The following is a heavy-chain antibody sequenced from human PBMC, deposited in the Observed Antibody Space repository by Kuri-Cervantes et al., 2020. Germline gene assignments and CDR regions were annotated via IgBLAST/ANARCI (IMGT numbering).Heavy chain of an antibody. D-gene: IGHD6-13*01. CDR3: ARVPAAGTAGY. Sequence: GEALKISCAASGFTFSDFYMSWIRQAPGKGLEWVSYISSTGVTTYYADSVKGRFTISRDNAKNSLYLQMNSLRAEDTAVYYCARVPAAGTAGYWGQGTLVTVSS. CDR1: GFTFSDFY. CDR2: ISSTGVTT. J-gene: IGHJ4*02. V-gene: IGHV3-11*04.